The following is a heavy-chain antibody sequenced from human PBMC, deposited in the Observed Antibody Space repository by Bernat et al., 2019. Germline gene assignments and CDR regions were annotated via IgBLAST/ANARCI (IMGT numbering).Heavy chain of an antibody. CDR3: AKSFRAFDSSTNYLAFNH. D-gene: IGHD5-24*01. CDR2: ITRGGIT. V-gene: IGHV3-23*04. CDR1: GFTFSDYA. Sequence: EVQLVESGGGLVQPGGSLRLSCTASGFTFSDYAMSWARLAPGKGLDWVPSITRGGITHYADSVKGRFTISRDNSKNTLYLQMNSLRAEDTAVFYCAKSFRAFDSSTNYLAFNHWGQGTLVTVSS. J-gene: IGHJ4*02.